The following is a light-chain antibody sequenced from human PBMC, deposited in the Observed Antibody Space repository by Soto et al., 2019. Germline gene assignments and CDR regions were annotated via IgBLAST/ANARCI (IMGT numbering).Light chain of an antibody. J-gene: IGLJ1*01. V-gene: IGLV2-14*01. CDR2: DVS. CDR3: SSYTSSSTLNYV. CDR1: SSDVGGYNY. Sequence: QSVLTQPAPVFGSPGQSITISCPGTSSDVGGYNYVSWYQQHPGKAPKLMIYDVSNRPSGVSNRFSGSKSGNTASLTISGLQAEDEADYYCSSYTSSSTLNYVFGTGTKVTVL.